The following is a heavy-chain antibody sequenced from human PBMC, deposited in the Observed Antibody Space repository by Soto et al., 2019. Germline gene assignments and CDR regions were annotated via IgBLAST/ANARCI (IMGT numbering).Heavy chain of an antibody. Sequence: GGSLRLSCAASGFTFSCSAMHWVRQASGKGLEWVGRIRSKANSYATAYAASVKGRFTISRDDSKNTAYLQMNSLKTEDTAVYYCTTPYYYDSSGYYDAFDIWGQGTMVTVSS. CDR3: TTPYYYDSSGYYDAFDI. D-gene: IGHD3-22*01. CDR1: GFTFSCSA. J-gene: IGHJ3*02. CDR2: IRSKANSYAT. V-gene: IGHV3-73*01.